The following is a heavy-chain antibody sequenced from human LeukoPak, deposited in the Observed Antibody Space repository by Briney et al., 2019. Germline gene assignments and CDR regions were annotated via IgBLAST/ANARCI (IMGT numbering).Heavy chain of an antibody. CDR3: ARAAGAAGGQYFDY. Sequence: SETLSLTCTVSGGSISGYYWSWIRQPAGQGLEWIGRVYSNGDTRYNPSLKTRVTMSVDTSKKQLSLNLGPVPAADTAVYYCARAAGAAGGQYFDYWGQGTLVTVSS. J-gene: IGHJ4*02. CDR1: GGSISGYY. CDR2: VYSNGDT. V-gene: IGHV4-4*07. D-gene: IGHD6-13*01.